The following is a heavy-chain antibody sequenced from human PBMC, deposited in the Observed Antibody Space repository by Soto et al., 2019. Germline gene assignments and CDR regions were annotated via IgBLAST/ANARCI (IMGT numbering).Heavy chain of an antibody. V-gene: IGHV3-33*01. CDR3: ARVDGDQKYYYDYYYMDV. Sequence: GGSLRLSCAASGFTFSSYGMHWVRQAPGKGLEWVAVIWYDGSNKYYADSVKGRFTISRDNSKNTLYLQMNSLRAEDTAVYYCARVDGDQKYYYDYYYMDVWGKGTTVTVSS. J-gene: IGHJ6*03. D-gene: IGHD4-17*01. CDR2: IWYDGSNK. CDR1: GFTFSSYG.